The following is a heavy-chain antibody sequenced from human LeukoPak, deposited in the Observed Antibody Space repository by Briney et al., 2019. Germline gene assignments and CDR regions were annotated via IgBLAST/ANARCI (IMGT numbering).Heavy chain of an antibody. CDR2: IYYSGNT. J-gene: IGHJ4*02. V-gene: IGHV4-59*01. D-gene: IGHD3-10*01. CDR3: ARGAGGYCYG. Sequence: SETLSLTCTVSGGSISRYYWSWIRQPRGKGVEWIGHIYYSGNTNYNPSLRSRGTKSIDTSKNQFSMRLSSVTAANAVLYYCARGAGGYCYGWGQGTLVTVSS. CDR1: GGSISRYY.